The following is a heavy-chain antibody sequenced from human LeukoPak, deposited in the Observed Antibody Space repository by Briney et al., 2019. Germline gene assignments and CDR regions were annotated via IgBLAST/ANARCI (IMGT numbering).Heavy chain of an antibody. D-gene: IGHD6-13*01. CDR2: IYYSGST. CDR3: ARKIAAAGTGNWFAP. J-gene: IGHJ5*02. Sequence: SETLSLTCTVSGGSISSSSYYWGWIRQPPGKGLEWIGSIYYSGSTYYNPSLKSRVTISVDTSKNQFSLKLSSVTAADTAVYYCARKIAAAGTGNWFAPWGQGTLVTVSS. CDR1: GGSISSSSYY. V-gene: IGHV4-39*01.